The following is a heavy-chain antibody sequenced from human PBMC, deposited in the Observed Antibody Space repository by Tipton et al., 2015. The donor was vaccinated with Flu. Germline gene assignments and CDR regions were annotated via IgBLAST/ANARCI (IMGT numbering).Heavy chain of an antibody. J-gene: IGHJ6*02. V-gene: IGHV1-18*01. CDR2: ISPYNSDT. Sequence: VQLVQSGGEVKKSGASVRVSCKASGYTFANFAIGWVRQAPGHGLEWMGWISPYNSDTNYAQKFQGRVTMTRDTSTNTAYMELRSLRSDDTAVYFCARDRGSYNIHLEYHYYYGMDVWGQGTTVTVSS. D-gene: IGHD1-26*01. CDR1: GYTFANFA. CDR3: ARDRGSYNIHLEYHYYYGMDV.